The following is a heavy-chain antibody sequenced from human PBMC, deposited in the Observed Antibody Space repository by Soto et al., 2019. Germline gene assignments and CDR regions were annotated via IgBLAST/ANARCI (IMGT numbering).Heavy chain of an antibody. CDR3: AKVEGASIAAAGHY. J-gene: IGHJ4*02. Sequence: GGSLRLSCVVSGFSLSGYWMSWVRQAPGKGLEWVANIKQDGTKTYYVDSVKGRFTISRDNSKNTLYLEMNSLRAEDTAVYYCAKVEGASIAAAGHYWGQGTLVTVSS. D-gene: IGHD6-13*01. CDR2: IKQDGTKT. V-gene: IGHV3-7*02. CDR1: GFSLSGYW.